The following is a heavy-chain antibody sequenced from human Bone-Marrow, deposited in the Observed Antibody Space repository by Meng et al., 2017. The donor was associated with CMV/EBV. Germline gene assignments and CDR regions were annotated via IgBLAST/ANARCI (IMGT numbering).Heavy chain of an antibody. CDR2: IEQDDSED. D-gene: IGHD5-24*01. Sequence: GGSLRLSCVASGFSISSFWMSWVRQAPGKGLEWVANIEQDDSEDYHVDPVRGRFTISRDTAKNSVYLQMNSLRVDDTAVYYCARRGGGGYHNGAFDIWGRGKMVNV. CDR3: ARRGGGGYHNGAFDI. V-gene: IGHV3-7*01. J-gene: IGHJ3*02. CDR1: GFSISSFW.